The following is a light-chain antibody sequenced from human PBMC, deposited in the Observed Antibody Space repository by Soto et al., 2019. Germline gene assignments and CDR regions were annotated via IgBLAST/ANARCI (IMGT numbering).Light chain of an antibody. Sequence: EIVLAQSPGTASLSPGERATLSCRASQSITASYLAWYQQKPGQAPRLLIYGTSSRATGTPDRFSGSGSGTDFTLTISRLEPEDFAVYYCKQYGSSARTFGPGTKVDIK. CDR3: KQYGSSART. CDR1: QSITASY. CDR2: GTS. J-gene: IGKJ1*01. V-gene: IGKV3-20*01.